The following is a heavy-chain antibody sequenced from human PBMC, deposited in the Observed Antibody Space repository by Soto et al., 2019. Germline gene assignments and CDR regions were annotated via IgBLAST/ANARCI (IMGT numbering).Heavy chain of an antibody. D-gene: IGHD4-17*01. CDR2: ISSSGSTI. CDR1: GFTFSSYE. J-gene: IGHJ6*02. Sequence: PGGSLRLSCAASGFTFSSYEMNWVRQAPGKGLEWVSYISSSGSTIYYADSVKGRFTISRDNAKNSLYLQMNSLRAEDTAVYYCAREDYGGNDGMDVWGQGTTVTVSS. CDR3: AREDYGGNDGMDV. V-gene: IGHV3-48*03.